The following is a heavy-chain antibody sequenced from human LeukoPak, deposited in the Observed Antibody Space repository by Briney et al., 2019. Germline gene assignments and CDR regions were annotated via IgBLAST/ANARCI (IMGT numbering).Heavy chain of an antibody. D-gene: IGHD5-18*01. J-gene: IGHJ6*02. CDR2: ISTEVNTA. CDR3: ARDYVDTANFYYGLDV. CDR1: GLTFSEYW. V-gene: IGHV3-74*01. Sequence: GGSLRLSCTASGLTFSEYWMRWVRQVPGKGLVWVSRISTEVNTASYADSVKGRFIISRDNAKNTLYLQMRSLRAEDTGVYYCARDYVDTANFYYGLDVWGQGTTVTVAS.